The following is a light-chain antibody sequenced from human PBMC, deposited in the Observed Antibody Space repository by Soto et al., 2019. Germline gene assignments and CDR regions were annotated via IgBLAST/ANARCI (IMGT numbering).Light chain of an antibody. CDR3: AALDGSLNGHV. CDR2: ITD. Sequence: QSVLTQPPSASGTPGQRVTISCSGSTSNIGENTVTWYQQLPGTAPKVVIYITDKRPSGVPDRFSGSKSGTSASLAISGLQSEDEADYYCAALDGSLNGHVFGTGTKLTVL. V-gene: IGLV1-44*01. J-gene: IGLJ1*01. CDR1: TSNIGENT.